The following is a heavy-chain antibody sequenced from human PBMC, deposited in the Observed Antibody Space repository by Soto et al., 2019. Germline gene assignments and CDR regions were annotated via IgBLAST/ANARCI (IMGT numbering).Heavy chain of an antibody. CDR1: GGSVSSGSYY. J-gene: IGHJ4*02. V-gene: IGHV4-61*01. CDR2: IYYSGST. D-gene: IGHD6-13*01. CDR3: ARSFSSWYYFDY. Sequence: SETLSLTCTVSGGSVSSGSYYWSWIRQPPGKGLEWIGYIYYSGSTNYNPSLKSRVTISVDTSKNQFSLKLSSVTAADTAVYYCARSFSSWYYFDYWGQGTLVTVSS.